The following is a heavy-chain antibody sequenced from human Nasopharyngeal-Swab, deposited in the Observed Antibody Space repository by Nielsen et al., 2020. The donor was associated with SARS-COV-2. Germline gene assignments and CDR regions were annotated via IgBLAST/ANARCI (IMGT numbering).Heavy chain of an antibody. Sequence: ASVKVSCKVSGYTLTELSMHWVRQAPGKGLEWMGGFDPEDGETIYAQKFQGRVTMTEDTSTDTAYMELSSLRFEDTAVYYCATIVVVTAKEAFDIWGQGTMVTVSS. CDR2: FDPEDGET. J-gene: IGHJ3*02. V-gene: IGHV1-24*01. D-gene: IGHD2-21*02. CDR1: GYTLTELS. CDR3: ATIVVVTAKEAFDI.